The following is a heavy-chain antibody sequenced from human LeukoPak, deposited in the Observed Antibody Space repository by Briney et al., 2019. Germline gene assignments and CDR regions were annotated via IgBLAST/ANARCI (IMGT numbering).Heavy chain of an antibody. CDR1: GGTFSSYA. CDR3: ARPSGTNRDGYHYYYYGMDV. Sequence: GASVKVSCKASGGTFSSYAISWVRQAPGQGLEWMGGIIPIFGTANYAQKFQGRVTITADESTSTAYMELSSLRSEDTAVYYCARPSGTNRDGYHYYYYGMDVWGQGTTVTVSS. V-gene: IGHV1-69*13. D-gene: IGHD5-24*01. CDR2: IIPIFGTA. J-gene: IGHJ6*02.